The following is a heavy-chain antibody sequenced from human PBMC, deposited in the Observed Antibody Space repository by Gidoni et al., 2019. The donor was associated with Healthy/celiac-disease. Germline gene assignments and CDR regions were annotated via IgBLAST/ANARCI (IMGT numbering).Heavy chain of an antibody. V-gene: IGHV4-59*08. CDR2: IYYSGST. CDR3: ARPLLWFGELFGDWYFDL. Sequence: QVQLQESGPGLVKPSETLSLTCTVSGGSISSSYWSWIRQPPGKGLEWIGYIYYSGSTNYNPSLKSRVTISVDTSKNQFSLKLSSVTAADTAVYYCARPLLWFGELFGDWYFDLWGRGTLVTVSS. J-gene: IGHJ2*01. D-gene: IGHD3-10*01. CDR1: GGSISSSY.